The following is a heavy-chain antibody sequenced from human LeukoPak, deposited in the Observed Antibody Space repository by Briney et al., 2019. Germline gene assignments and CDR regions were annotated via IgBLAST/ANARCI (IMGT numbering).Heavy chain of an antibody. CDR3: ARLDDVGLTGSGCLDP. V-gene: IGHV4-39*01. Sequence: PSETLSLTRTVSGGSITSGTYYWGWIRQAPGNRVEWIGSIFFTGSTYYNPSLKSRVTISVDTSKNQFSLNLSSVTAADTAVYFCARLDDVGLTGSGCLDPWGQGVLVTVSS. CDR2: IFFTGST. D-gene: IGHD1-26*01. J-gene: IGHJ5*02. CDR1: GGSITSGTYY.